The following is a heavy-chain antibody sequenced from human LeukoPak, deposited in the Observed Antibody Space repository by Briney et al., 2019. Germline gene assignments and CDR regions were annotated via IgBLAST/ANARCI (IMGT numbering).Heavy chain of an antibody. J-gene: IGHJ4*02. V-gene: IGHV1-69*01. Sequence: GASVKVSCKASGGTFSSYAISWVRQAPGRGLEWTGGIIPIFGTANYAQKFQGRVTITADESTSTAYMELSSLRSEDTAVYYCARDGGGTVMFDYWGQGTLVTVSS. CDR3: ARDGGGTVMFDY. CDR2: IIPIFGTA. D-gene: IGHD1-1*01. CDR1: GGTFSSYA.